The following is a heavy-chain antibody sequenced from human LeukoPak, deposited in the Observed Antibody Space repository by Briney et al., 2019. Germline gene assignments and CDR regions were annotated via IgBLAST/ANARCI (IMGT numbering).Heavy chain of an antibody. D-gene: IGHD3-22*01. CDR2: ISGSSDAI. CDR3: ASLYDSTGFCFDY. V-gene: IGHV3-11*01. CDR1: GFRFSDYY. Sequence: GGSLRLSCVVSGFRFSDYYMSWIRQTPGKSLELISYISGSSDAIYYTDSVKGRSTISRDNAKNSLYLQLDSLSAEDTAVYYCASLYDSTGFCFDYWGQGALVTVSS. J-gene: IGHJ4*02.